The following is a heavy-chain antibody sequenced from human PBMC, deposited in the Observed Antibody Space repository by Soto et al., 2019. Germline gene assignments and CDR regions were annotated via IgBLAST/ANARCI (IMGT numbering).Heavy chain of an antibody. CDR2: IYYSGST. V-gene: IGHV4-39*01. J-gene: IGHJ4*02. CDR1: GGSISSSSYY. CDR3: ARRTQEWLLGSFDY. Sequence: QLQLQESGPGLVKPSETLSLTCTVSGGSISSSSYYWGWIRQPPGKVLEWIGSIYYSGSTYYNPSLKSRVTISVDTSKNQFSLKLSSVTAADTAVYYCARRTQEWLLGSFDYWGQGTLVTVSS. D-gene: IGHD3-3*01.